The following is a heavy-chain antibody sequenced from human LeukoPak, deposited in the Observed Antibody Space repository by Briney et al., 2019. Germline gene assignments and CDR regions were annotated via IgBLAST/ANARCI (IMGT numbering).Heavy chain of an antibody. CDR3: ATAYLGGYSSGWYVDY. J-gene: IGHJ4*02. CDR1: GYTFTSYG. V-gene: IGHV1-18*01. Sequence: ASVKVSCKASGYTFTSYGISWVRQAPGQGLEWMGWISAYNGNTNYAQKLQGRVTMTEDTSTDTAYMELSSLRSEDTAVYYCATAYLGGYSSGWYVDYWGQGTLVTVSS. CDR2: ISAYNGNT. D-gene: IGHD6-19*01.